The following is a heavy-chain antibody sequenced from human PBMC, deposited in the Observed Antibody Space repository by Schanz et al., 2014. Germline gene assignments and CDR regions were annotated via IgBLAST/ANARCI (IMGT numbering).Heavy chain of an antibody. D-gene: IGHD4-17*01. Sequence: VQLVESGGGLVQPGGSLRLSCTASGFTFSTHAMHWVRQAPGKGLEWVALVSSDGNNDYYTDSVKGRFTIPRDNSKNTVHLQMNTLRAEDTAVYYCARKMKLGVYGGKGHDSLDIWGQGTMVTVSS. CDR1: GFTFSTHA. V-gene: IGHV3-30*03. CDR2: VSSDGNND. J-gene: IGHJ3*02. CDR3: ARKMKLGVYGGKGHDSLDI.